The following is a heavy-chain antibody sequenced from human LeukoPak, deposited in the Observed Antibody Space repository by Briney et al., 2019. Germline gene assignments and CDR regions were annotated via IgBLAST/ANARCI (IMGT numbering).Heavy chain of an antibody. V-gene: IGHV2-5*02. CDR1: GFSLSTSGAA. J-gene: IGHJ3*02. CDR2: IYWDDDK. D-gene: IGHD5-18*01. Sequence: ASGPTLVNPTQTLTLTCTFSGFSLSTSGAAVGWIRQPPGKALEWLALIYWDDDKRYSPSLKSRLSITKDTSKNQVVLTMTNMDPVDTATYYCAHSEDTALVHDAFDIWGQGTMVTVSS. CDR3: AHSEDTALVHDAFDI.